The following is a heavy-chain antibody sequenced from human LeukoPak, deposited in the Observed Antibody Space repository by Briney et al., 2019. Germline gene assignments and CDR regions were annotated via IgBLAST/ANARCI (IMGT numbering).Heavy chain of an antibody. CDR1: GFTFSSYA. J-gene: IGHJ4*02. V-gene: IGHV3-30-3*01. Sequence: PGGSLRLSCADSGFTFSSYAMHWVRQAPGKGLEWVAVISYDGSNKYYADSVKGRFTISRDNSKNTLYLQMNSLRAEDTAVYYCARDFKFLEWLLSYWGQGTLVTVSS. CDR2: ISYDGSNK. D-gene: IGHD3-3*01. CDR3: ARDFKFLEWLLSY.